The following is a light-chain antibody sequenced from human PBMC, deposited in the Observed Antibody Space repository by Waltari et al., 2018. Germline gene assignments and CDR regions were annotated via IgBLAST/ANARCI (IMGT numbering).Light chain of an antibody. J-gene: IGLJ2*01. CDR3: QAWDSSTGV. V-gene: IGLV3-1*01. CDR1: KLGDKY. CDR2: EDT. Sequence: SYELTQPPSVSVSPGQTTSITCSGDKLGDKYGSWYQQKPGQSPVLVIYEDTKRPSGIPERFSGSNSGNTATLTISGTQAMDEADYYCQAWDSSTGVFGGGTKLTVL.